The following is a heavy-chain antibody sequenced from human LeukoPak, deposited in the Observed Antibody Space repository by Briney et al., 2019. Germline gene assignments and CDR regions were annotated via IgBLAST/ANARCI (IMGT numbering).Heavy chain of an antibody. V-gene: IGHV3-23*01. CDR2: ISGSGGST. CDR3: AEARGSGLLFYFDS. J-gene: IGHJ4*02. D-gene: IGHD3-10*01. CDR1: GFTFSSYA. Sequence: GGSLRLSCAASGFTFSSYAMSWVRQAPGKGLEWVSAISGSGGSTYYADSVKGRFTISRDNSKNTLFLQMNSLRAEDTAVYYCAEARGSGLLFYFDSWGQGTLVTVSS.